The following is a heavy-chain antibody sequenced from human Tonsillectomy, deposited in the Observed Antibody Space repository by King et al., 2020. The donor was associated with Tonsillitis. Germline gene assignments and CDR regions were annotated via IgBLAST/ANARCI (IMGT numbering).Heavy chain of an antibody. D-gene: IGHD3-3*01. V-gene: IGHV3-30-3*01. CDR2: ISYDGSNK. J-gene: IGHJ3*02. CDR3: ARDRRSALTIFGDAFDI. Sequence: VQLVQSGGGVVQPGRSLRLSCAASGFTFSSYAMHWVRQAPGKGLEWVAVISYDGSNKYYADSVKGRFTISRDNSKNTLYLQKNSLRPEDTAVYYCARDRRSALTIFGDAFDIWGQGTMVTVSS. CDR1: GFTFSSYA.